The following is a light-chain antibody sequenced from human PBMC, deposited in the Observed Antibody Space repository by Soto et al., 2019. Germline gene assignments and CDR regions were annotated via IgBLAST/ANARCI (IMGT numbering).Light chain of an antibody. J-gene: IGLJ2*01. Sequence: QSVLTQPPSASGTPGQRVTISCSGSSSNIGGNPVNWYQQVPGTAPKLLIYTNDQRPSGVPNRFSGSKSGTSASLAISGLQSGDEADYYCAAWDGSLNGVIFGGGTKLTVL. V-gene: IGLV1-44*01. CDR2: TND. CDR3: AAWDGSLNGVI. CDR1: SSNIGGNP.